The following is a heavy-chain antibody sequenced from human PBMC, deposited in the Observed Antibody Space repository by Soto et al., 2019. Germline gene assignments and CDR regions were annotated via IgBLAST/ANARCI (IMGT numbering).Heavy chain of an antibody. CDR3: ARERTRGFDP. J-gene: IGHJ5*02. CDR2: MNPNSGNT. CDR1: GYTFTSYD. V-gene: IGHV1-8*01. Sequence: QVQLVQSGAEVKKPGASVKVSCKASGYTFTSYDINWVRQATGQGLEWMGWMNPNSGNTAYAQKFLGRVTMTRNTSIITAYIELSSLRSEDTALYYCARERTRGFDPWGQGTLVTVSS.